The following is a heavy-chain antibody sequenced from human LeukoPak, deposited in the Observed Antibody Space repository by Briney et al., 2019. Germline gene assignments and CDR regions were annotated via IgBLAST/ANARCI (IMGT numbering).Heavy chain of an antibody. CDR1: GGSISSSSYY. J-gene: IGHJ4*02. V-gene: IGHV4-39*07. CDR2: IYYSGST. CDR3: ARCIAAAGNYFDY. D-gene: IGHD6-13*01. Sequence: SETLSLTCTVSGGSISSSSYYWGWIRQPPGKGREWIGSIYYSGSTYYNPSLKSRVTISVDTSKNQFSLKLSSVTAADTAVYYCARCIAAAGNYFDYWGQGTLVTVSS.